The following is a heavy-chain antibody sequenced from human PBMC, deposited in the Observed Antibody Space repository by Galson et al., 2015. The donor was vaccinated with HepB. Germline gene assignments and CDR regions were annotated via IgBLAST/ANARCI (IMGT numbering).Heavy chain of an antibody. CDR1: GFTFSSYE. CDR2: ISSSGSTI. CDR3: ARGGYSSGWCIDY. D-gene: IGHD6-19*01. V-gene: IGHV3-48*03. J-gene: IGHJ4*02. Sequence: SLRLSCAASGFTFSSYEMNWVRQAPGKGLEWVSYISSSGSTIYYADSVKGRFTISRDNAKNSLYLQVNSLRAEDTAVYYCARGGYSSGWCIDYWGQGTLVTVSS.